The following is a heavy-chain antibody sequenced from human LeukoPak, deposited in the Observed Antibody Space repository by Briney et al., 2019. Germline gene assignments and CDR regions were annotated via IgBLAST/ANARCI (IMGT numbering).Heavy chain of an antibody. Sequence: GGSLRLSCAASGFTFSSYEMNWVRQAPGKGLEWVPYISSSGSTIYYADSVKGRFTISRDNAKNSLYLQMNSLRAEDTAVYYCARGGHYYGSGEPFDPWGQGTLVTVSS. CDR3: ARGGHYYGSGEPFDP. CDR1: GFTFSSYE. D-gene: IGHD3-10*01. J-gene: IGHJ5*02. V-gene: IGHV3-48*03. CDR2: ISSSGSTI.